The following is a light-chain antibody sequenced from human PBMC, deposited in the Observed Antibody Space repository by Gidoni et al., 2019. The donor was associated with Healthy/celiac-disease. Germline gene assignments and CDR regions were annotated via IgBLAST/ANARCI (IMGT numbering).Light chain of an antibody. CDR1: QSISSY. Sequence: DIQMTQPTSSLSASVGDRVTITCRASQSISSYLNWYQQKPGKAPKLLIYAASSLQSGVPSRFSGSGSGTDFTLTISSLQPEDFATYYCQQSYSTPPTFXXXTKLEIK. CDR2: AAS. J-gene: IGKJ2*01. V-gene: IGKV1-39*01. CDR3: QQSYSTPPT.